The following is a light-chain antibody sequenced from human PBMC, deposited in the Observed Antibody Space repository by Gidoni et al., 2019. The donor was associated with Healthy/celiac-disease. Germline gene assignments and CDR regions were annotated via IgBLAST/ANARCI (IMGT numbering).Light chain of an antibody. CDR1: QSISSW. V-gene: IGKV1-5*03. Sequence: DIQMTQCPSTLSASVGDRVTLTCRASQSISSWLAWYQQKPGKAPNLLIYKASNLETRVPSRFSGSGSGTEFTLTISSLQPDDFATYYCQQYNSYSWTFGQGTKVEIK. CDR2: KAS. CDR3: QQYNSYSWT. J-gene: IGKJ1*01.